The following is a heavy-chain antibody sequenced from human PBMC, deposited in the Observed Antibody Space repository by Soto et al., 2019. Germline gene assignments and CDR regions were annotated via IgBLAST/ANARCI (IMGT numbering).Heavy chain of an antibody. CDR1: GGTFSSYA. CDR2: IIPIFGTA. J-gene: IGHJ6*02. CDR3: ARATVTTRLAPRYYYYGMDV. V-gene: IGHV1-69*12. D-gene: IGHD4-4*01. Sequence: QVQLVQSGAEVKKPGSSVKVYCNASGGTFSSYAISWLRQAPGQGLEWMGGIIPIFGTANYAQKFQGRVTITADESTSTAYLELSSLRSEDTAVYYCARATVTTRLAPRYYYYGMDVWGQGTTVTVSS.